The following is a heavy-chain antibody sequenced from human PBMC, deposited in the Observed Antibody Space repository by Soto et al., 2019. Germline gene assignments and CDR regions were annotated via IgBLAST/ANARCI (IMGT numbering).Heavy chain of an antibody. V-gene: IGHV1-18*01. Sequence: QVQLVQSGAEVKKPGASVKVSCKASGYTFTSYGISWVRQAPGQGLEWMGWISAYNGNTNYAQKLQGRVTMTTDTPRSTAYRGRRGRRSDNRALYYGARDPGGGGDSFAYGGRGPLVTFPS. J-gene: IGHJ4*02. CDR2: ISAYNGNT. D-gene: IGHD3-10*01. CDR1: GYTFTSYG. CDR3: ARDPGGGGDSFAY.